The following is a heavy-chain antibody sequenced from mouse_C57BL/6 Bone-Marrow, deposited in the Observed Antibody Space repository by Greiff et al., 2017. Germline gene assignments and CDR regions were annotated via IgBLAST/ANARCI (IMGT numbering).Heavy chain of an antibody. J-gene: IGHJ2*01. V-gene: IGHV1-55*01. CDR2: IYPGSGST. D-gene: IGHD4-1*01. CDR1: GYTFTSYW. CDR3: ARRGLGRRYFDY. Sequence: QVQLQQPGAELVKPGASVKMSCKASGYTFTSYWITWVKQRPGQGLEWIGDIYPGSGSTNYNEKFKSKATLTVDTSSSTAYMQLSSLTSEDSAVXYCARRGLGRRYFDYWGQGTTLTVSS.